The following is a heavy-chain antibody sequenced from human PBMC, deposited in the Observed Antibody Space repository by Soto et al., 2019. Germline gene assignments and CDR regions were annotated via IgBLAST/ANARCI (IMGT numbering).Heavy chain of an antibody. Sequence: ASVKVSCKASGYTFTGYYIHWVRQAPGQGLEWVGEIGPKSGDTRYAQKFQGRVTMTKDTSITTVYMELSNLSPDDTAVYYCGRGRSGELVVVYWGQGTLVTVSS. D-gene: IGHD1-7*01. CDR1: GYTFTGYY. CDR2: IGPKSGDT. J-gene: IGHJ4*02. V-gene: IGHV1-2*02. CDR3: GRGRSGELVVVY.